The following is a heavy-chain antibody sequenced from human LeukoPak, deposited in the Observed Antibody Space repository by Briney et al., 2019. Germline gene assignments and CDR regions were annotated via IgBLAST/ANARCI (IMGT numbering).Heavy chain of an antibody. Sequence: SVKVSCKASGGTFSSYAISWVRQAPGQGLEWMGGIIPIFGTANYAQKFQGRVTITADESTSTAYMELSSLRSEDTAVYYCVVSGGDYYDSSGFKKGGDYWGQGTLVTVPS. J-gene: IGHJ4*02. D-gene: IGHD3-22*01. CDR2: IIPIFGTA. CDR3: VVSGGDYYDSSGFKKGGDY. CDR1: GGTFSSYA. V-gene: IGHV1-69*13.